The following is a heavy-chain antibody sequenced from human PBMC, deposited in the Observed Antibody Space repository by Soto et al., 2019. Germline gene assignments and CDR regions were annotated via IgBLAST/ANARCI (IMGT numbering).Heavy chain of an antibody. V-gene: IGHV1-18*01. CDR3: ARGDLYSSSFNWFDP. CDR2: ISAYNGNT. CDR1: GYTFTSYG. Sequence: GASVKVSCKASGYTFTSYGISWVRQAPGQGLEWMGWISAYNGNTNYAQKLQGRVTMTTDTSTSTAYMELRSLRSDDTAVYYCARGDLYSSSFNWFDPWGQGTLVTVSS. D-gene: IGHD6-6*01. J-gene: IGHJ5*02.